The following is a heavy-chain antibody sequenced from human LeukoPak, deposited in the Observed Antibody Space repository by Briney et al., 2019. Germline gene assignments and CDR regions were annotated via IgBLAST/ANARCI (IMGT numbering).Heavy chain of an antibody. J-gene: IGHJ4*02. CDR3: AKDHGYYDFWSGPHLPVYFVY. D-gene: IGHD3-3*01. CDR1: GFTFNSHG. Sequence: PGGSLRLSCAASGFTFNSHGMHWVRQAPGKGLEWVAFIRYDGSNKYYADPVKGRFTISRDNSKNTLYLQMNSLRAEDTAVYYCAKDHGYYDFWSGPHLPVYFVYWGQGTLVTVSS. V-gene: IGHV3-30*02. CDR2: IRYDGSNK.